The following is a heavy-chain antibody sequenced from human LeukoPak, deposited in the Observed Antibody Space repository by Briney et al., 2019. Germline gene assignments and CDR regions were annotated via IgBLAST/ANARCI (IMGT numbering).Heavy chain of an antibody. CDR3: ARHDLGGSSYDY. CDR2: INHSGST. Sequence: SETLSLTCAVYGGSFSGYYWSWIRQPPGKGLEWIGEINHSGSTNYNPSLKSRVTISVDTSKNQFSLKLSSVTAADTAVYYCARHDLGGSSYDYWGQGTLVTVSS. J-gene: IGHJ4*02. V-gene: IGHV4-34*01. CDR1: GGSFSGYY. D-gene: IGHD6-13*01.